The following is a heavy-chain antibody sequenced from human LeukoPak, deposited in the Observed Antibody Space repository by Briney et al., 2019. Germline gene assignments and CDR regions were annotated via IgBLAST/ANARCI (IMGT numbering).Heavy chain of an antibody. CDR1: GFTFDDYS. CDR2: ISSEGYGGTA. V-gene: IGHV3-49*04. J-gene: IGHJ6*02. Sequence: GGSLRLSCSASGFTFDDYSMNWVRQAPGKGLEWVGFISSEGYGGTADYAASVKGRFTISRYDSKNIAYLQMNGREPADTAVYYCSRGRYYYASGRSYGLDVWGQGTTVTVSS. CDR3: SRGRYYYASGRSYGLDV. D-gene: IGHD3-10*01.